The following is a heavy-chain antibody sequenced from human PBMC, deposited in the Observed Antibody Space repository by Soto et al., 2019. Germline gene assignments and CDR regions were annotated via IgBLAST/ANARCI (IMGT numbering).Heavy chain of an antibody. D-gene: IGHD6-19*01. Sequence: SETLSLTCAVYGGSFSGYYWSWIRQPPGKGLEWIGEINHSGSTNYNPSLKSRVTISVDTSKNQFSLKLSSVTAADTAVYYCAARRGGYIAVAGTSYDYWGQGTLVTVSS. CDR1: GGSFSGYY. J-gene: IGHJ4*02. V-gene: IGHV4-34*01. CDR3: AARRGGYIAVAGTSYDY. CDR2: INHSGST.